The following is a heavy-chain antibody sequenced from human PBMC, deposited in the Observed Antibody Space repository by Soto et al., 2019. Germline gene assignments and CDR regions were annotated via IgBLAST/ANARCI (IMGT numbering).Heavy chain of an antibody. CDR3: AKDREGSSGWYGMDV. CDR2: ISLNSGTI. CDR1: GFIFDDYA. J-gene: IGHJ6*02. D-gene: IGHD3-22*01. V-gene: IGHV3-9*01. Sequence: SLRLSCAASGFIFDDYAMHWVRQVPGKGLGCVSAISLNSGTIAYADSVKGRFTISRDNAKNSLYLQMNSLRSEDTALYYCAKDREGSSGWYGMDVWGQGTTVTVS.